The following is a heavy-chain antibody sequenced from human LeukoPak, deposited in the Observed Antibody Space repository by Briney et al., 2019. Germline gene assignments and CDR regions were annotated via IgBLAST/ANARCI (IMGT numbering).Heavy chain of an antibody. J-gene: IGHJ4*01. CDR1: GASFTSYY. V-gene: IGHV4-4*09. CDR3: ARQLLGSQFDY. Sequence: SETLSLTCSVSGASFTSYYWSWTRQPPGDGLEWIGYIYTSGSTNYNPALKSRVTISVDTSKNQFSLRLSSVTAADTALYYCARQLLGSQFDYWGRGMLVTVSS. CDR2: IYTSGST. D-gene: IGHD2-2*01.